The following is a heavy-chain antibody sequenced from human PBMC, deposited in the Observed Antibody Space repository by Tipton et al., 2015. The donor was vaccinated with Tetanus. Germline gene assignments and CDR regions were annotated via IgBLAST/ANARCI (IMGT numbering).Heavy chain of an antibody. D-gene: IGHD5-18*01. V-gene: IGHV4-61*08. CDR3: ARGARGYTYG. J-gene: IGHJ4*02. Sequence: TLSLTCSVSGASVSSGGYFWSWIRQPPGKGLQWIGYIYYSGTTNYNPSLKSRVTISVDTSKNRFSLNLTSVTAADTAVYYCARGARGYTYGWGQGTLVTVSS. CDR1: GASVSSGGYF. CDR2: IYYSGTT.